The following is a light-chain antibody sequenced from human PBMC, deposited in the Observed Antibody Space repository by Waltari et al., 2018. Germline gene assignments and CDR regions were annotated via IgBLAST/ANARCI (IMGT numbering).Light chain of an antibody. CDR3: QTWGAGFQI. Sequence: QLVLTQSPSASASLGDSVKLTCTLSSGHSSYSSYSIAWHQQQPGKGPRFLMKLNSDGSHKRGDGIPYRFSGSSSGAWRYLTISSLQSADEADYYCQTWGAGFQIFGGGTKLAVL. V-gene: IGLV4-69*01. CDR1: SGHSSYSSYS. J-gene: IGLJ2*01. CDR2: LNSDGSH.